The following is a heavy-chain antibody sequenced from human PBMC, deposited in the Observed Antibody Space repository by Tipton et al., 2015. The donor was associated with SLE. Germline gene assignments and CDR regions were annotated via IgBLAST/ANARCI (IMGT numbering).Heavy chain of an antibody. Sequence: TLSLTCTVSGGSIFSSYWSWIRQPPGKGLEWIGCIYFSGSTNYNPSLRSRVTMSVDSSNSQFSLKLSSVTATDTAVYYCVRGNWISDYWGQGTLVTVSS. CDR1: GGSIFSSY. J-gene: IGHJ4*02. CDR2: IYFSGST. D-gene: IGHD1-1*01. V-gene: IGHV4-59*12. CDR3: VRGNWISDY.